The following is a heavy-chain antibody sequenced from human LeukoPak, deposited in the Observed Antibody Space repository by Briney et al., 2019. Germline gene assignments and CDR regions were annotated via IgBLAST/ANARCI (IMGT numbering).Heavy chain of an antibody. J-gene: IGHJ4*02. D-gene: IGHD2-15*01. V-gene: IGHV4-34*01. CDR3: ARIHRYCSGGACYVLDN. CDR1: GGPFSDYY. CDR2: INHSGST. Sequence: SETLSLTCAVYGGPFSDYYWSWIRQPPGKGLEWIGKINHSGSTNYRPSLKSRVTISIDTSKNQFSLQLSSVTAADTAVYYCARIHRYCSGGACYVLDNWGQGTLVAVSS.